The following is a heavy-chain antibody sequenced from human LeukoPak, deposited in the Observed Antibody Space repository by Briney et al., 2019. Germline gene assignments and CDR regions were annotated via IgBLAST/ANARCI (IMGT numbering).Heavy chain of an antibody. D-gene: IGHD3-10*01. V-gene: IGHV3-11*06. J-gene: IGHJ3*02. Sequence: GGSLRLSCAASGFTFSDSYMSWIRQAPGKGLEWVSYISSSSTYTDYAGSVKGRFTISRDNSKNTLYLQMNSLRAEDTAVYYCARKSSTMVRGVIIMRGAFDIWGQGTMVTVSS. CDR1: GFTFSDSY. CDR3: ARKSSTMVRGVIIMRGAFDI. CDR2: ISSSSTYT.